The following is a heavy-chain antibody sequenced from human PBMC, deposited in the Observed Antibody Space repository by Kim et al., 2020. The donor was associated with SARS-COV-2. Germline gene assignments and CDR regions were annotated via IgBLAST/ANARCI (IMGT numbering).Heavy chain of an antibody. Sequence: QKFPGRVTMTEDTSTDTAYMELSSLRSEDTAVYYCATGRPYGSVTYYFDYWGQGTLVTVSS. V-gene: IGHV1-24*01. J-gene: IGHJ4*02. D-gene: IGHD3-10*01. CDR3: ATGRPYGSVTYYFDY.